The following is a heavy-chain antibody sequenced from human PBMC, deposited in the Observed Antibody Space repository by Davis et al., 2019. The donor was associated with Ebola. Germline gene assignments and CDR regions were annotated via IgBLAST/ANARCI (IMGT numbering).Heavy chain of an antibody. CDR1: GGAFSSYA. CDR2: IIPIFGTA. V-gene: IGHV1-69*06. J-gene: IGHJ6*02. CDR3: ARVPLPYGGNSGYYVMDV. Sequence: SVKVSCKASGGAFSSYAISWVRQAPGQGLEWMGGIIPIFGTANYARKFQGRVTITADKSTSTAYMELSSLRSEDTAVYYCARVPLPYGGNSGYYVMDVWGQGTTVTVSS. D-gene: IGHD4-23*01.